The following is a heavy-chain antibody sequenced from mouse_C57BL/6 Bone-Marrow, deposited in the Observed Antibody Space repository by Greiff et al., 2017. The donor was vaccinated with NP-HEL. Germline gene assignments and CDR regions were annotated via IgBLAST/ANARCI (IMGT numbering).Heavy chain of an antibody. Sequence: QVQLKESGPGLVAPSQSLSITCTVSGFSLTSYGVSWVRQPPGKGLEWLGVIWGDGSTNYHSALISRLSISKDNSKSQVFLKLNCLQTDDTATYYCAKPDGSSRAWFAYWGQGTLVTVSA. V-gene: IGHV2-3*01. J-gene: IGHJ3*01. CDR2: IWGDGST. CDR3: AKPDGSSRAWFAY. CDR1: GFSLTSYG. D-gene: IGHD1-1*01.